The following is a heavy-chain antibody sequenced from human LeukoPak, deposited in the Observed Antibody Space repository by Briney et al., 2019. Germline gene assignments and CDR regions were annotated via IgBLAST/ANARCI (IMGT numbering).Heavy chain of an antibody. CDR2: INHSGST. V-gene: IGHV4-34*01. CDR3: ARRSRGRYYFDY. CDR1: GGSFSGYY. D-gene: IGHD1-26*01. Sequence: PSETLSLTCAVYGGSFSGYYWSWIRQPPGKGLEWIGEINHSGSTNYNPSLKSRVTIPVDTSKNQFSLKLSSVTAADTAVYYCARRSRGRYYFDYWGQGTLVTVSS. J-gene: IGHJ4*02.